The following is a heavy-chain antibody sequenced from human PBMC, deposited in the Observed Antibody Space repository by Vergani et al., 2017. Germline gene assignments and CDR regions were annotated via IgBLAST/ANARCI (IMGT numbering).Heavy chain of an antibody. CDR2: SYWNDDQ. D-gene: IGHD1-7*01. CDR1: GFSLNTRGVS. V-gene: IGHV2-5*04. J-gene: IGHJ6*01. Sequence: QITLKESGPTLVKPTQTLTLTCTFSGFSLNTRGVSVAWIRQPPGKALDWLALSYWNDDQHYSPSLNNRVTITKDTSKNQVVLTMTNMDYVDTGTYYCVYRKTECGTSGCFYPFYCYCWVDVWGKGATVGVCS. CDR3: VYRKTECGTSGCFYPFYCYCWVDV.